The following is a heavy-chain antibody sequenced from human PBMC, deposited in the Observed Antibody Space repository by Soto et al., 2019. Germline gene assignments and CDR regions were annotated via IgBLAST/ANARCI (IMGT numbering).Heavy chain of an antibody. CDR2: IYYSGST. J-gene: IGHJ2*01. V-gene: IGHV4-59*12. Sequence: SETLSRTCTVSGGSISSYYWRWIRQPPGKGLEWIGYIYYSGSTHYNPSLKSRVTISVDTSKNQLSLELTFVSSAVPAVYSGGRFNCYLDLWGRGTMVTVSS. CDR1: GGSISSYY. CDR3: GRFNCYLDL.